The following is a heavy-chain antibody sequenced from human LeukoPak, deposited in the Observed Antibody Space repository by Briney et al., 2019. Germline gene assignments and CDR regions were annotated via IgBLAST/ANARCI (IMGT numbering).Heavy chain of an antibody. Sequence: ASLKVSCKTSGYTFIGFYIHWVRQAPGQGLEWMGWINPNSGDTKYSQRFQGRVTLTRDTSISTAYMELTRLTSDDTAIFYCARDRLHTVVTQAADYWGQGTLVTVSS. V-gene: IGHV1-2*02. CDR3: ARDRLHTVVTQAADY. CDR2: INPNSGDT. D-gene: IGHD2-21*01. CDR1: GYTFIGFY. J-gene: IGHJ4*02.